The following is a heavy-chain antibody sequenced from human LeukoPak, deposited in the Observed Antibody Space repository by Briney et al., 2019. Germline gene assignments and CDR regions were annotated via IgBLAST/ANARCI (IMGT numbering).Heavy chain of an antibody. CDR1: GFTFSSYW. CDR2: INSDGSST. D-gene: IGHD4-11*01. V-gene: IGHV3-74*01. J-gene: IGHJ6*03. Sequence: PGGSLRLSCAASGFTFSSYWMHWVRQAPGKGLVWVSRINSDGSSTSYADSVKGRFTISRDNAKNTLYLQMNSLRAEDTAVYYCARDGSNYVFYYYYYMDVWGKGTTVTVSS. CDR3: ARDGSNYVFYYYYYMDV.